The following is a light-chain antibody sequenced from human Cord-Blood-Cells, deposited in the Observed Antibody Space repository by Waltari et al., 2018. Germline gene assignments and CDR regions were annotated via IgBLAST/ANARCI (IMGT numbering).Light chain of an antibody. V-gene: IGKV4-1*01. J-gene: IGKJ3*01. Sequence: DLVMTQSPDSLAVSLGERATINCKSSQSVLYSSNNKNYLAWYQQKPGQPPKLLIYWASTRESGVPDRFSGSGSGTDFTLTISSLQAEDVAVYYCQQYYSTPRFGPGTKVDIK. CDR3: QQYYSTPR. CDR2: WAS. CDR1: QSVLYSSNNKNY.